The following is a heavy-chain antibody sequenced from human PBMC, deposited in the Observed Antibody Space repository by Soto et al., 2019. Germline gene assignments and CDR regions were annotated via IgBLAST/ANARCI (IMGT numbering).Heavy chain of an antibody. D-gene: IGHD3-22*01. Sequence: PSEILSLTCAVYGGSGGSFSGYYWSWIRQPPGKGLEWIGEINHSGSTNYNPSLKSRVTISVDTSKNQFSLKLSSVTAADTAVYYCARHNHDSSGYYHYYYGMDVWGQGTTVPVSS. J-gene: IGHJ6*02. CDR3: ARHNHDSSGYYHYYYGMDV. CDR1: GGSGGSFSGYY. CDR2: INHSGST. V-gene: IGHV4-34*01.